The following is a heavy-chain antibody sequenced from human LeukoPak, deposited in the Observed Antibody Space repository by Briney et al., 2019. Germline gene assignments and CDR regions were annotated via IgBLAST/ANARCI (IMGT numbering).Heavy chain of an antibody. J-gene: IGHJ3*02. CDR3: ARTLPGAAMGAFDI. Sequence: APVKVSCKASGYTFTSYGISWVRQAPGQGLEWMGWISAYNGNTNYAQKLQGRVTMTTDTSTSTAYMELRSLRSDDTAVYYCARTLPGAAMGAFDIWGQGTMVTVSS. CDR1: GYTFTSYG. V-gene: IGHV1-18*01. D-gene: IGHD2-2*01. CDR2: ISAYNGNT.